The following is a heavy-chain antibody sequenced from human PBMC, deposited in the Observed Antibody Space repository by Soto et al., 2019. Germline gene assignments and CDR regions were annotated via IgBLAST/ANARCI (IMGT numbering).Heavy chain of an antibody. CDR3: AKDGSSIDYGDYFQGLSSWFDP. D-gene: IGHD4-17*01. CDR1: GFTFSSYT. J-gene: IGHJ5*02. V-gene: IGHV3-23*01. Sequence: GGSLRLSCAASGFTFSSYTMSWVRQAPGKGLEWVSAISGSGGSTYYADSVKGRFTISRDNSKNTLYLQMNSLRAEDTAVYYCAKDGSSIDYGDYFQGLSSWFDPWGQGTLVTVSS. CDR2: ISGSGGST.